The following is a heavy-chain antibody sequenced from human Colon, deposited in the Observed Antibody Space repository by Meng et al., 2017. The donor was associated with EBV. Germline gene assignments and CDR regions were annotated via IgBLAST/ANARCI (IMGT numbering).Heavy chain of an antibody. CDR1: GGSMSSGNYY. Sequence: HVQRQESGQGLVQPSQTLSITCTVSGGSMSSGNYYWSWIRQPPGKGLEWIGYIHHSGSAYYNPSLKSRVSISVDTSKSQFSLNLNSMTAADTAVYYCASFDHIPRRNYFDYWGQGTLVTVSS. CDR3: ASFDHIPRRNYFDY. D-gene: IGHD2-21*01. CDR2: IHHSGSA. J-gene: IGHJ4*02. V-gene: IGHV4-30-4*01.